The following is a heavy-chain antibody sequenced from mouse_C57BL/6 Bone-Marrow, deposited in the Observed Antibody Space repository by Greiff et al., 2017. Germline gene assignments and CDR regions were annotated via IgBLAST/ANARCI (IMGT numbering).Heavy chain of an antibody. Sequence: QVQLQQSGPELVKPGASVKISCKASGYSFTSYYIHWVKQRPGQGLEWIGWIYPGSGNTNYNEKFKSKATLTVDKSSSTAYMQLSSLTSEDSAVYYCARPLWDYWGQGTTLTVSS. D-gene: IGHD1-1*02. V-gene: IGHV1-66*01. CDR2: IYPGSGNT. CDR3: ARPLWDY. CDR1: GYSFTSYY. J-gene: IGHJ2*01.